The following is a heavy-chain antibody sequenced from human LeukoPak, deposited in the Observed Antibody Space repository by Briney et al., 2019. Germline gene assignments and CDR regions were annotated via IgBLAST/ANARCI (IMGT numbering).Heavy chain of an antibody. V-gene: IGHV4-59*12. CDR1: DGSISSYY. D-gene: IGHD2-2*01. J-gene: IGHJ6*03. Sequence: SETLSLTCTVSDGSISSYYWSWIRQPPGKGLEWIGYIYHSGSTNYNPSLKSRVTISVDTSKNQFSLKLSSVTAADTAVYYCARGYCSSTSCPYYYYYYMDVWGKGTTVTVSS. CDR2: IYHSGST. CDR3: ARGYCSSTSCPYYYYYYMDV.